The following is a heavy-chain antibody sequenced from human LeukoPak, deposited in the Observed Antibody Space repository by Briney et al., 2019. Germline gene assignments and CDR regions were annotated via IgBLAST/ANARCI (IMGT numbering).Heavy chain of an antibody. J-gene: IGHJ4*02. CDR3: AREHSVDLDY. CDR1: GFTFSSYW. D-gene: IGHD2-15*01. Sequence: QAGGSLRLSCAASGFTFSSYWMSWVRQAPGKGLEWVATIKQDGSERYYMDSVKGRFTISRDNAKNSLYLQMNSLRDEDAAVYYCAREHSVDLDYWGQGTPVTVSS. V-gene: IGHV3-7*03. CDR2: IKQDGSER.